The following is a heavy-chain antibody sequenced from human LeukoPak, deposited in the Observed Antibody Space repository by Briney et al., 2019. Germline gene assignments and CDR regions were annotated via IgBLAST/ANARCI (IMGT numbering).Heavy chain of an antibody. CDR1: GFTFSSYG. CDR2: ISSGGVTI. CDR3: AGRPGILNY. D-gene: IGHD6-13*01. V-gene: IGHV3-48*04. Sequence: GGSLRLSCAASGFTFSSYGMHWVRQAPGKGLEWVSYISSGGVTIYYADSVRGRFTISRDNAKNSLYLQMNSLRAEDTAVYYCAGRPGILNYWGQGTLVTVSS. J-gene: IGHJ4*02.